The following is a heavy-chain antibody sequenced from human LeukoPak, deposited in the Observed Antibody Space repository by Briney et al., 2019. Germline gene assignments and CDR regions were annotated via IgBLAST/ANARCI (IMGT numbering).Heavy chain of an antibody. CDR3: ARDMRLITIFGVVGDYYYGMGV. CDR2: IIPIFGTA. V-gene: IGHV1-69*13. Sequence: SVKVSCKASGGTFSSYAISWVRQAPGQGLEWMGGIIPIFGTANYAQKFQGRVTITADESTSTAYMELSRLRSEDTAVYYCARDMRLITIFGVVGDYYYGMGVWGQGTTVTVSS. J-gene: IGHJ6*02. D-gene: IGHD3-3*01. CDR1: GGTFSSYA.